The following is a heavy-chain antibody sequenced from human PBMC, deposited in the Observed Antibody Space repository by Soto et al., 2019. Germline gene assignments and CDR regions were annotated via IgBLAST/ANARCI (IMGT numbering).Heavy chain of an antibody. CDR2: IGHDGINK. CDR1: GFVFGNYA. V-gene: IGHV3-30*04. CDR3: AGDPVPGAPDYFDC. J-gene: IGHJ4*02. Sequence: QVQLVESGGGVVQPGRSLRLSCAASGFVFGNYAMHWVRQAPGKGPEWMTVIGHDGINKYYADSVRGRFTISRDDSKNTLYLQMNSLRVEDSAVYYCAGDPVPGAPDYFDCWGQGTLVTVSS. D-gene: IGHD4-17*01.